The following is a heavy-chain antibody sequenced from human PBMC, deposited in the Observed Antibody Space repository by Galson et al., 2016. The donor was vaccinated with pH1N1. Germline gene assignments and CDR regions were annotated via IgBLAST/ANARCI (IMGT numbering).Heavy chain of an antibody. D-gene: IGHD3-10*01. V-gene: IGHV3-53*01. CDR3: MGTLLSFGEPNNADF. CDR2: IYKDGST. CDR1: GFSVSNNH. Sequence: SLRLSCAPSGFSVSNNHMSWVRQAPGKGLEWVSVIYKDGSTYYADSLKGRFTISRDDSKTMLYLQMNSLRVDDTAIYYCMGTLLSFGEPNNADFWGQGTQVTVSS. J-gene: IGHJ4*02.